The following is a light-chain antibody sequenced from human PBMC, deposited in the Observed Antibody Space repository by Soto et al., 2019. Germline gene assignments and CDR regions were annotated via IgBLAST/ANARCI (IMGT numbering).Light chain of an antibody. CDR1: QNIKTY. J-gene: IGKJ1*01. Sequence: DIQMTQSPSSLSASVGDSVTIACRASQNIKTYLNWYQQKPGKAPKLLIYAASSLQSGVPSRFSGSGSGTDFTLTISSLQPEDFATYYCQQSYSTPPTFGQGTKVDIK. V-gene: IGKV1-39*01. CDR3: QQSYSTPPT. CDR2: AAS.